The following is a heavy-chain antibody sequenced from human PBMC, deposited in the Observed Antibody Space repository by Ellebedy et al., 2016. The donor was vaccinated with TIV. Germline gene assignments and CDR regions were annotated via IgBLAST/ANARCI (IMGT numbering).Heavy chain of an antibody. D-gene: IGHD4/OR15-4a*01. V-gene: IGHV3-72*01. Sequence: GESLKISCAVSGFIFSDHYMDWVRQAPGKGLEWLGRSKNKADSYITEYAASVKGRFTISRDVSRNSLYLQMNSLRAEDTAVYYCARLGGRLSGLFDYWGQGTRVTVSS. J-gene: IGHJ4*02. CDR3: ARLGGRLSGLFDY. CDR1: GFIFSDHY. CDR2: SKNKADSYIT.